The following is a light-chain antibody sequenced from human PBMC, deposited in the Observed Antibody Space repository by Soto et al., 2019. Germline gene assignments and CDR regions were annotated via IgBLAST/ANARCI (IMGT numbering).Light chain of an antibody. Sequence: QSALTQPASVSGSPGQSITISCAGTSSDVGGYNYVSWYQQHPGKAPKLMIYDVSIRPSGVSNRFSASKSGNTASLTISGLLAEDEADYYCSSYISANTPVVFGGGTKVTVL. CDR1: SSDVGGYNY. CDR3: SSYISANTPVV. CDR2: DVS. J-gene: IGLJ2*01. V-gene: IGLV2-14*01.